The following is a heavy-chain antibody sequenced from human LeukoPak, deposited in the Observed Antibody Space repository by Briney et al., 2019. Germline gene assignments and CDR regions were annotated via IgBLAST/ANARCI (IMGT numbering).Heavy chain of an antibody. Sequence: GGSLRLSCTASGFTFCDYAMSWVRQAPGKGLEWVGFIRSKAYGGTTEYAASVKGRFTISRDDSKSIAYLQMNSLKTEDTAVYYCTRGLIRFLGVDVDVWGKGTTVTVSS. CDR2: IRSKAYGGTT. J-gene: IGHJ6*04. CDR1: GFTFCDYA. CDR3: TRGLIRFLGVDVDV. V-gene: IGHV3-49*04. D-gene: IGHD3-3*01.